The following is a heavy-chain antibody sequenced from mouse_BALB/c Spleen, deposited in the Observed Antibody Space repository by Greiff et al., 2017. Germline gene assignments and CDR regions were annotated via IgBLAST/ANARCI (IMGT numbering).Heavy chain of an antibody. Sequence: EVMLVESGGGLVKPGGSLKLSCAASGFTFSSYAMSWVRQTPEKRLEWVATISSGGSYTYYPDSVKGRFTISRDNAKNTLYLQMSSLRSEDTAMYYCAREDLYFDYWGQGTTLTVSS. V-gene: IGHV5-9-1*01. CDR2: ISSGGSYT. CDR3: AREDLYFDY. J-gene: IGHJ2*01. CDR1: GFTFSSYA.